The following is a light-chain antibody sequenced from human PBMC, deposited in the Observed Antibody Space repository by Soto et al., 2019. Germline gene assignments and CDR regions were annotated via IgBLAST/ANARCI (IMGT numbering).Light chain of an antibody. CDR1: TSDVGRYNY. CDR3: NSYTTCTTWV. J-gene: IGLJ3*02. Sequence: QSALTQPASVSGSPGQSITISCTGTTSDVGRYNYVSWHQQHPGKAPKLLIFDVSNRPSGVSDRFSGSKSGNTASLTISGLQAEDEADYYCNSYTTCTTWVFGGGTKLTV. CDR2: DVS. V-gene: IGLV2-14*01.